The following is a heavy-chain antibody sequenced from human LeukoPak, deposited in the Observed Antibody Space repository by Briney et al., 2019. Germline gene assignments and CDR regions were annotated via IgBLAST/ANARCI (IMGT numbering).Heavy chain of an antibody. CDR1: GGTFNSYA. D-gene: IGHD2-2*01. J-gene: IGHJ4*02. CDR2: IIPIFGTA. V-gene: IGHV1-69*05. CDR3: ARGYCTSTSCSYPPFSNHFDY. Sequence: GASVKVSCKASGGTFNSYAISWVRQAPGQGLEWMGGIIPIFGTANYAQKFQGRVTITTDESTSTAYMELSSLRSEDTAVYYCARGYCTSTSCSYPPFSNHFDYWGQGTLVTVSS.